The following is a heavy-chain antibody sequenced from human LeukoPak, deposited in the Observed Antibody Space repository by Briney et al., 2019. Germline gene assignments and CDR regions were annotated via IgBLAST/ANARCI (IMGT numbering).Heavy chain of an antibody. CDR1: GFTFSNYW. D-gene: IGHD1-26*01. Sequence: SGGSLGLSCAASGFTFSNYWMSWVRQAPGKGLEWVANVMQVGGEKYYVDSVKGRFTISRDNAKNTLYLQMNSLRAEDTAVYYCARDRRVGATIDYWGQGTLVTVSS. J-gene: IGHJ4*02. V-gene: IGHV3-7*01. CDR3: ARDRRVGATIDY. CDR2: VMQVGGEK.